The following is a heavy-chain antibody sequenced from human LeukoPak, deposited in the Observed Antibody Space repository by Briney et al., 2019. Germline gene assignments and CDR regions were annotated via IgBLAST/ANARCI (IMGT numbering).Heavy chain of an antibody. D-gene: IGHD6-13*01. Sequence: SETLSLTCTVSGGPISSYYWSWIRQPPGKGLEWIGYIYYSGSTNYNPSLKSRVTISVDTSKNQFSLKLSSVTAADTAVYYCARSWYNYFDCWGQGTLVTVSS. CDR2: IYYSGST. CDR1: GGPISSYY. V-gene: IGHV4-59*01. CDR3: ARSWYNYFDC. J-gene: IGHJ4*02.